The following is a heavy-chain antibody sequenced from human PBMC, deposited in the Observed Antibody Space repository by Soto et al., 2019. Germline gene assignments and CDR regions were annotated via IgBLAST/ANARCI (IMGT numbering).Heavy chain of an antibody. CDR1: GFTFDDYA. D-gene: IGHD3-3*01. CDR3: ATVNWGKDDYWSGSLRYFDY. J-gene: IGHJ4*02. CDR2: ISWNGGSI. Sequence: GGSLRLSCAASGFTFDDYAMHWVRQAPGKGLEWVSGISWNGGSIGYADSVKGRFTISRDNAKNSLYLQMNSLRAEDTALYYCATVNWGKDDYWSGSLRYFDYWGQGTLVTVSS. V-gene: IGHV3-9*01.